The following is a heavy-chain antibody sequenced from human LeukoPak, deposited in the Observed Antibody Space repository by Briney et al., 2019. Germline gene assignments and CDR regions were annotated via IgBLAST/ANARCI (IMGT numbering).Heavy chain of an antibody. Sequence: LRLSCAASGFTFSDYYMSWIRQPPGKGLEWIGEINHSGSTNYNPSLKGRVTISVDTSKNQFSLKLRSVTAADTAVYYCARVVGKYSSSWYYWGQGTLVTVSS. D-gene: IGHD6-13*01. CDR2: INHSGST. J-gene: IGHJ4*02. CDR3: ARVVGKYSSSWYY. V-gene: IGHV4-34*01. CDR1: GFTFSDYY.